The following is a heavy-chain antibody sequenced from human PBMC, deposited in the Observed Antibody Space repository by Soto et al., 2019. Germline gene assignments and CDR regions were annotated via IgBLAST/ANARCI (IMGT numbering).Heavy chain of an antibody. J-gene: IGHJ6*02. Sequence: SVKVSCKASGGTFSDSTINWVRQAPGQRLEWMGGIIPIFDTANYAEKFQGRVTITADESTSTSFMEVSSLRSEDTAVYYCARNGTLTGYSYGMDVWGQGTMVTV. CDR3: ARNGTLTGYSYGMDV. D-gene: IGHD1-1*01. V-gene: IGHV1-69*13. CDR1: GGTFSDST. CDR2: IIPIFDTA.